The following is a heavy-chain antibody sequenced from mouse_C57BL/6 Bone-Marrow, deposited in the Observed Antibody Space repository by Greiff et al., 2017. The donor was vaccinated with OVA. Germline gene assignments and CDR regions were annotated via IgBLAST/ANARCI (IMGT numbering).Heavy chain of an antibody. CDR1: GYTFTSYW. V-gene: IGHV1-50*01. CDR2: IDPSDSYP. CDR3: ASAVFAY. Sequence: QVQLQQSGAELVKPGASVKLSCKASGYTFTSYWMQWVKQRPGQGLEWIGEIDPSDSYPNYNQKFKGKATLTVDTSSSTAYMQLNSLTSEDSAVYYCASAVFAYWGQGTLVTVSA. J-gene: IGHJ3*01.